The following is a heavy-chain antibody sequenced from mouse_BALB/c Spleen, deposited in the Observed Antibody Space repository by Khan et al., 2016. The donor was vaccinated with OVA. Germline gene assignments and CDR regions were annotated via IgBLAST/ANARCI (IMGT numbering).Heavy chain of an antibody. V-gene: IGHV3-2*02. CDR1: GYSITSDYA. J-gene: IGHJ2*01. Sequence: VQLKESGPGLVKPSQSLSLTCTVTGYSITSDYAWNWIRQFPGNKLEWMGYISYSGSTSYNPSLKSRISITRETSKNQFFLQLNSVTTEDTATDYCARYDYGDDGRGFDYWGQDTTLTVSS. CDR3: ARYDYGDDGRGFDY. CDR2: ISYSGST. D-gene: IGHD2-2*01.